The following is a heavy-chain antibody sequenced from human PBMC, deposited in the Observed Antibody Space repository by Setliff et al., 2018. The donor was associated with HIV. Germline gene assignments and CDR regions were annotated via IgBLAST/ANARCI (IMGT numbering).Heavy chain of an antibody. CDR2: IYHTGST. CDR1: GGSISSSSYC. V-gene: IGHV4-39*07. J-gene: IGHJ4*02. CDR3: ARGTAPRRGTNYGGNYPLDY. Sequence: SETLSLTCTVSGGSISSSSYCWGWVRQPPGKGLEWLGSIYHTGSTYYNPSLESRVTISIDTSKHQFSLKLSSVTAADTAVYFCARGTAPRRGTNYGGNYPLDYWGQGSLVTVSS. D-gene: IGHD4-17*01.